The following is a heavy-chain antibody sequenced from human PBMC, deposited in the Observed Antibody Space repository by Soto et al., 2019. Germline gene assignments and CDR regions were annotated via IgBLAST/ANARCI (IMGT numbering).Heavy chain of an antibody. CDR3: ASHSHLGDLSLAY. Sequence: QVQLQESGPGLVKPSQTLSLTCTVSGGSVSRGGYYWSWIRHYPGKGLEWIGYIRYDGRTYYDLSLKSRSNMSVDTSKNEFALHLNSVTAADTAVYHCASHSHLGDLSLAYWGQGILVSVSS. CDR2: IRYDGRT. V-gene: IGHV4-31*03. J-gene: IGHJ4*02. D-gene: IGHD3-16*02. CDR1: GGSVSRGGYY.